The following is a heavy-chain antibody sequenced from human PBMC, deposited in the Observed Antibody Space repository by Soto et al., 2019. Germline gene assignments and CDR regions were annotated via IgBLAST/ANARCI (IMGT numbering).Heavy chain of an antibody. J-gene: IGHJ6*02. CDR2: IIPIFGTA. CDR3: ASGSGYYDSSGYYYYYYYGMDV. V-gene: IGHV1-69*13. D-gene: IGHD3-22*01. CDR1: GCTCSIYA. Sequence: SVKVSCKASGCTCSIYAISWVVQSPVRWLEWMGGIIPIFGTANYAQKFQGRVTITADESTSTAYMELSSLRSEDTAVYYCASGSGYYDSSGYYYYYYYGMDVWGQGTTVTVSS.